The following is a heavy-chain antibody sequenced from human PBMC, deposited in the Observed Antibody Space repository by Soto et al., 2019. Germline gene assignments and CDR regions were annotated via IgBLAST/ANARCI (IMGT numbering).Heavy chain of an antibody. V-gene: IGHV6-1*01. CDR2: TYYRSKWYN. Sequence: SQTLSLTCAISGDSVSSNSAAWNWIRQSPSRGLEWLGRTYYRSKWYNDYAVSVKSRITINPDKSKNQFSLKLSSVTAADTAVYYCARWPTSRRDYYYYGMDVWGQGTTVTVSS. CDR3: ARWPTSRRDYYYYGMDV. CDR1: GDSVSSNSAA. J-gene: IGHJ6*02.